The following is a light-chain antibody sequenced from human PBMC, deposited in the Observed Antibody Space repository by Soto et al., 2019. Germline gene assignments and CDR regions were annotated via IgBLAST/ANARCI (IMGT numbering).Light chain of an antibody. J-gene: IGKJ1*01. CDR2: GAS. Sequence: EIVMTQSPATLSVSPGERATLSCRASQSVSSNLAWYQQAPGLAPRLLIYGASTRATGFPARFSVSGDGTDFTINISSLQSEYFAVYYCQQYNNWLSWTFGQGTKVDIK. CDR1: QSVSSN. CDR3: QQYNNWLSWT. V-gene: IGKV3-15*01.